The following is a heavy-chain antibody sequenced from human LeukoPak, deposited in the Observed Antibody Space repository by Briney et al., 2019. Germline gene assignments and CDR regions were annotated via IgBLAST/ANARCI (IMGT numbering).Heavy chain of an antibody. J-gene: IGHJ4*02. V-gene: IGHV1-18*01. Sequence: GASAKVSCTASGYTFTSFGISSVRQAPGQGLEWMGWISAYNGNTNYAQKLQGRVTMTTDTSTSTAYMELRSLRSDDTAVYYCARIAYYDFWSGSHAHFDYWGQGTLVTVSS. CDR1: GYTFTSFG. CDR3: ARIAYYDFWSGSHAHFDY. CDR2: ISAYNGNT. D-gene: IGHD3-3*01.